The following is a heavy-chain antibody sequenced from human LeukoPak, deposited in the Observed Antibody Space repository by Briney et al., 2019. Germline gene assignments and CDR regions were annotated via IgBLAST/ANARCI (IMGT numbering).Heavy chain of an antibody. CDR3: ARDLSGISSGWYGSYYYYGMDV. CDR2: ISYDGSNK. Sequence: GGSLRLPCAASGFTFSSYAMHWVRQAPGKGLEWVAVISYDGSNKYYADSVKGRSTISRDNSKNTLYLQMNSLRAEDTAVYYCARDLSGISSGWYGSYYYYGMDVWGQGTTVTVSS. CDR1: GFTFSSYA. J-gene: IGHJ6*02. V-gene: IGHV3-30-3*01. D-gene: IGHD6-19*01.